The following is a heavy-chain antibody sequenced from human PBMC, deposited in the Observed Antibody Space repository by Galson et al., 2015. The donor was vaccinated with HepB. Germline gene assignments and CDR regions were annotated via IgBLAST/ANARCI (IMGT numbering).Heavy chain of an antibody. CDR3: ARDSREQQLAYFDL. D-gene: IGHD6-13*01. J-gene: IGHJ2*01. CDR1: GFTFSSYS. Sequence: SLRLSCAASGFTFSSYSMNWVRQAPGKGLEWVSSISSSSSYIYYADSVKGRFTISRDNAKNSLYLQMNSLRAEDTAVYYCARDSREQQLAYFDLWGRGTLVTVSS. V-gene: IGHV3-21*01. CDR2: ISSSSSYI.